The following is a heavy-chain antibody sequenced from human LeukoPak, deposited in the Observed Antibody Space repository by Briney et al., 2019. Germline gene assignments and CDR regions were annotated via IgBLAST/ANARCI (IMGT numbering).Heavy chain of an antibody. J-gene: IGHJ4*02. V-gene: IGHV4-31*03. D-gene: IGHD3-9*01. CDR1: GGSISSGGYY. Sequence: SETLSLTCTVSGGSISSGGYYWSWIRQHPGKGLEWIGYIYYSGSTYYNPSLKSRVTISVDTSKNQFSLKLSSVTAADTAVYYCARVRRDILTGLSVYYFDYWGQGTLVTVSS. CDR2: IYYSGST. CDR3: ARVRRDILTGLSVYYFDY.